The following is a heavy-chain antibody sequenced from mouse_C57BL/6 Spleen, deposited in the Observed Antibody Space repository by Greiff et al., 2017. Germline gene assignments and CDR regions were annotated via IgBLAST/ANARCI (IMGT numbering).Heavy chain of an antibody. V-gene: IGHV1-61*01. CDR2: IYPSDSET. J-gene: IGHJ3*01. CDR1: GYTFTSYW. Sequence: QVQLQQPGAELVRPGSSVKLSCKASGYTFTSYWMDWVKQRPGQGLEWIGNIYPSDSETHYNQKFKDKATLTVDKSSSTAYMQLSSLTSEDSAVYYCARSFYGSSYVEFAYWGQGTLVTVSA. CDR3: ARSFYGSSYVEFAY. D-gene: IGHD1-1*01.